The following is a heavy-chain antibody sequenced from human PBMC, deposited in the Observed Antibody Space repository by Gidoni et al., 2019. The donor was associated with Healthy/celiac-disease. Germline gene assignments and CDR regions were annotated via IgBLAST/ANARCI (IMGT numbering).Heavy chain of an antibody. V-gene: IGHV3-15*01. Sequence: EVQLVESGGGLVKPGGSLRLSCAASGFTFSNAWMSWVRQAPGKGLEWVGRIKSKTDGGTTDYAAPVKGRFTISRDDSKNTLYLQMNSLKTEDTAVYYCTTGTYCSGGSCYRGYYYYHYGMDVWGQGTTVTVSS. CDR3: TTGTYCSGGSCYRGYYYYHYGMDV. J-gene: IGHJ6*02. CDR2: IKSKTDGGTT. D-gene: IGHD2-15*01. CDR1: GFTFSNAW.